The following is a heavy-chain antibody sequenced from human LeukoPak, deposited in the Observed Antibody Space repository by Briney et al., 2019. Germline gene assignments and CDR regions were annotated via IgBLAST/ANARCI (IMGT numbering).Heavy chain of an antibody. CDR1: GYTFTGYY. D-gene: IGHD4-17*01. V-gene: IGHV1-2*02. CDR3: ARVRGDYGDYLSLLDY. J-gene: IGHJ4*02. CDR2: INPNSGGT. Sequence: GASVKVSCKASGYTFTGYYMHWVRQAPGQGLEWMGWINPNSGGTNYAQKFQGRVTMTRDTSISTAYMELSRLRSDDTAVYYCARVRGDYGDYLSLLDYWGQGTLVTVSS.